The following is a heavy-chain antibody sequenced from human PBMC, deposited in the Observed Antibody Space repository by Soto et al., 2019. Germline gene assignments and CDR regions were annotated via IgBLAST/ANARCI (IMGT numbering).Heavy chain of an antibody. D-gene: IGHD5-12*01. CDR2: ISYDGSNK. Sequence: QVQLVESGGGVVQPGRSLRLSCAASGFTFSSYGMHWVRQAPGKGLEWVAVISYDGSNKYYADSVKGRFTISRDNSKNTLYLQMNSLRAEDTAVYYCAKEVWEGSGYDLNWFDPWGQGTLVTVSS. CDR3: AKEVWEGSGYDLNWFDP. V-gene: IGHV3-30*18. J-gene: IGHJ5*02. CDR1: GFTFSSYG.